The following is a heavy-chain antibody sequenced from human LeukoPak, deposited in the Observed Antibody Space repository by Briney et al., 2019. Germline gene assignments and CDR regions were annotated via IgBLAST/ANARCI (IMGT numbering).Heavy chain of an antibody. Sequence: SETLSLTCAVYGGSFSGYYWSWIRQPPGKGLEWIGEINHSGSTNYNPSLKSRVTISVDTSKNQFSLTLSSVTAADTAVYYCARGYCSSTSCQGVVWFDPWGQGTLVTVSS. J-gene: IGHJ5*02. CDR1: GGSFSGYY. CDR2: INHSGST. CDR3: ARGYCSSTSCQGVVWFDP. V-gene: IGHV4-34*01. D-gene: IGHD2-2*01.